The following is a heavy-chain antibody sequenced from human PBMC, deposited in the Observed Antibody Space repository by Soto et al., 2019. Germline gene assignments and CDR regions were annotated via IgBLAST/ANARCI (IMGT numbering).Heavy chain of an antibody. D-gene: IGHD6-19*01. J-gene: IGHJ4*02. CDR3: ARSYSSGWYPDY. V-gene: IGHV4-59*08. Sequence: QVQLQESGPGLVKPSETLSLTCTVSGGSISSYYWSWIRQPPGKGLEWIGYIYYSGSTNYKPSLRIRVTIPVDTSKNQCSLKLSSVTAAATAVYYCARSYSSGWYPDYWCQGTLVTVSS. CDR1: GGSISSYY. CDR2: IYYSGST.